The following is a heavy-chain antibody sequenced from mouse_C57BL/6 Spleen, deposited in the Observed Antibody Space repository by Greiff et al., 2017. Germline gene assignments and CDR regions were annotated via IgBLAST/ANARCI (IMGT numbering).Heavy chain of an antibody. V-gene: IGHV1-76*01. Sequence: VQLQQSGAELVRPGASVKLSCKASGYTFTDYYINWVKQRPGQGLEWIARIYPGSGNTYYNEKFKGKATLTAEKSSSTAYMQLSSLTSEDSAVYFCARGGIYYDGDWGQGTLVTVSA. CDR3: ARGGIYYDGD. D-gene: IGHD1-1*01. J-gene: IGHJ3*01. CDR2: IYPGSGNT. CDR1: GYTFTDYY.